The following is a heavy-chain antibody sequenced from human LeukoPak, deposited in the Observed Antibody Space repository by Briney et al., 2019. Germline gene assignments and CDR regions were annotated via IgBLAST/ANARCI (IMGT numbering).Heavy chain of an antibody. CDR3: ANLRGGITCCDAFDV. J-gene: IGHJ3*01. Sequence: ASVKVSCKVSGNTLSDLSIHWVRQAPGKGFEWMGGFEPEDGETLYAQKFQGRVTMTEDTSTDTAYMELSSLRSEDTAIYFCANLRGGITCCDAFDVWGQGTVVIVSS. CDR1: GNTLSDLS. V-gene: IGHV1-24*01. CDR2: FEPEDGET. D-gene: IGHD3-10*01.